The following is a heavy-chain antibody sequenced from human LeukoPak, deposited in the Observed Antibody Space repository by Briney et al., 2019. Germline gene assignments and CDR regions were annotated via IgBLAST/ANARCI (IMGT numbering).Heavy chain of an antibody. Sequence: SVKVSCKASGGTFSSYAISWVRQAPGQGLEWMGRIIPIFGTANYAQKFQGRVTITTDESTSTAYMELSSLRSEDTAVYYCARDGYSSGWYVRGFDYWGQGTLATVSS. CDR1: GGTFSSYA. D-gene: IGHD6-19*01. V-gene: IGHV1-69*05. CDR2: IIPIFGTA. CDR3: ARDGYSSGWYVRGFDY. J-gene: IGHJ4*02.